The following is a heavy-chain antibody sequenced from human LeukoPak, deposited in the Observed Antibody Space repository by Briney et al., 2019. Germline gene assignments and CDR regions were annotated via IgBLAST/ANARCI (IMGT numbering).Heavy chain of an antibody. CDR1: GFTFSSYW. Sequence: PGGSLRLSCAASGFTFSSYWMHWVRQAPGKGLVWVSRINSDGNSIDYADSVKGRFTISRDNAKNTLYLQMNSLRAEDTAVYYCARGVIAATISYFDYWGQGALVTVSS. J-gene: IGHJ4*02. D-gene: IGHD5-12*01. CDR3: ARGVIAATISYFDY. CDR2: INSDGNSI. V-gene: IGHV3-74*01.